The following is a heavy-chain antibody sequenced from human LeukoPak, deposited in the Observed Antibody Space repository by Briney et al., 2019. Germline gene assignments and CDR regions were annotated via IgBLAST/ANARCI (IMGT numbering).Heavy chain of an antibody. V-gene: IGHV3-7*01. Sequence: GGSLRLSCAASGFTFSNYWMSWVRQAPGKGLEWVANIKFEGSDKFYVDSVKGRFTISRDNAKNLLYLQMNSLRAEDTAVYFCARGWYSTSLTWFDYWGQGTLVTVSS. D-gene: IGHD2-2*01. CDR2: IKFEGSDK. J-gene: IGHJ4*02. CDR3: ARGWYSTSLTWFDY. CDR1: GFTFSNYW.